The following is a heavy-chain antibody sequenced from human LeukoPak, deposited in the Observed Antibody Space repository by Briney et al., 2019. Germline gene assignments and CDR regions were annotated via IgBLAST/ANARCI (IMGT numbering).Heavy chain of an antibody. D-gene: IGHD3-16*02. J-gene: IGHJ4*02. CDR3: TTDIPFTSGGAIAY. V-gene: IGHV3-15*01. CDR1: GLIFSNCW. Sequence: GWSLRLSCAASGLIFSNCWMTWLRQAPGKGLEWVGRIKSEVDGATRDYAAPVRGRFTLSRDDSRNTLYLQMNSLKTEDTAFYYCTTDIPFTSGGAIAYWGQGTLVSVSS. CDR2: IKSEVDGATR.